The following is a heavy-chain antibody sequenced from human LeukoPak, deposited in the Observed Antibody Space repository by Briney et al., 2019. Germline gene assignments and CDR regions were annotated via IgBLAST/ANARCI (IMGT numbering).Heavy chain of an antibody. V-gene: IGHV4-38-2*02. CDR3: ARRGLGYNWFDP. Sequence: PSETLSLTCTVSGYSISSGYYWGWIRQPPGKGLEWIGSIYHSGTTYYNPSLKSRDTISVDTSKNQFSLKLSSVTAADTAVYYCARRGLGYNWFDPWGQGTLVTVSS. CDR1: GYSISSGYY. J-gene: IGHJ5*02. CDR2: IYHSGTT. D-gene: IGHD3/OR15-3a*01.